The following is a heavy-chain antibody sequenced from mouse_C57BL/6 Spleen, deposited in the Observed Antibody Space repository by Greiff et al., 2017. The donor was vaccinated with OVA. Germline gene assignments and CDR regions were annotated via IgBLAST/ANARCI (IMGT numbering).Heavy chain of an antibody. CDR2: IYPGDGDT. V-gene: IGHV1-80*01. CDR3: ARYPYYRYAMDY. CDR1: GYAFSSYW. J-gene: IGHJ4*01. D-gene: IGHD2-14*01. Sequence: QVQLKQSGAELVKPGASVKISCKASGYAFSSYWMNWVKQRPGKGLEWIGQIYPGDGDTNYNGKFKGKATLTADKSSSTAYMQLSSLTSEDSAVYFCARYPYYRYAMDYWGQGTSVTVSS.